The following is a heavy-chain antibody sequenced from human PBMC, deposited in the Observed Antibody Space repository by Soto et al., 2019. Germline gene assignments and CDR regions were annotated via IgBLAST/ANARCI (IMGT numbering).Heavy chain of an antibody. CDR2: TIPIMGTT. CDR1: GATLSTHG. CDR3: AAGDSSDTGDY. Sequence: QVQLVQSGAEVKKPGSSVKVSCKASGATLSTHGISWVRQAPGQGLEWMGGTIPIMGTTDYAEKFQGRVKITADDPTTTSYMELSSLRPDDTAVYYCAAGDSSDTGDYWGQGNLVTVSS. V-gene: IGHV1-69*01. J-gene: IGHJ4*02. D-gene: IGHD5-18*01.